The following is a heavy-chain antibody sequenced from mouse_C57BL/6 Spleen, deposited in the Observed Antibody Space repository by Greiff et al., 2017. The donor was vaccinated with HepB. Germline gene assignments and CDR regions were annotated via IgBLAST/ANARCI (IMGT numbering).Heavy chain of an antibody. CDR2: IYPGDGDT. CDR3: ARSWGYYEGY. D-gene: IGHD2-3*01. J-gene: IGHJ2*01. V-gene: IGHV1-82*01. CDR1: GYAFSSSW. Sequence: VQLQQSGPELVKPGASVKISCKASGYAFSSSWMNWVKQRPGKGLEWIGRIYPGDGDTNYNGKFKGKATLTADKSSSTAYMQLSSLTSEDSAVYFCARSWGYYEGYWGQGTTLTVSS.